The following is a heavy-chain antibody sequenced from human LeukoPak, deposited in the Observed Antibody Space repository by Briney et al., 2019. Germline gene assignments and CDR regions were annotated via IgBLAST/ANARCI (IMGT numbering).Heavy chain of an antibody. J-gene: IGHJ6*03. Sequence: PSETLSLTCTVSGGSISSSSYYWSWIRQPPGKGLEWIGYIYYSGSTNYNPSLKSRVTISVDTSKNQFSLKLSSVTAADTAVYYCARDLPFESDYGDYAGYYYYYMDVWGKGTTVTISS. CDR2: IYYSGST. D-gene: IGHD4-17*01. CDR1: GGSISSSSYY. V-gene: IGHV4-61*01. CDR3: ARDLPFESDYGDYAGYYYYYMDV.